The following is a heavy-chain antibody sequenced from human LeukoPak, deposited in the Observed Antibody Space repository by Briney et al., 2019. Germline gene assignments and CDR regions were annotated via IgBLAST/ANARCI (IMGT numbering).Heavy chain of an antibody. CDR3: TRDPGYSGYDFVDY. D-gene: IGHD5-12*01. Sequence: GGSLRLSCTASGFTFGDYAMSWVRQAPGKGLEWVGFIRSKAYGGTTEYAASVKGRFTIPRDDSKSIAYLQMNSLKTEDTAVYYCTRDPGYSGYDFVDYWGQGTLVTVSS. CDR1: GFTFGDYA. CDR2: IRSKAYGGTT. J-gene: IGHJ4*02. V-gene: IGHV3-49*04.